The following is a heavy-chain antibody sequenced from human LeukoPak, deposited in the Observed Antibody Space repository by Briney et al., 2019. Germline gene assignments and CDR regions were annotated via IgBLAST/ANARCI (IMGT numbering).Heavy chain of an antibody. J-gene: IGHJ5*02. CDR3: ARGGKSILSGQNWFDP. CDR2: ISAYNGNT. V-gene: IGHV1-18*01. Sequence: ASVKVSCKASGYTFTSYGISWVRQAPGQGLEWMGWISAYNGNTNYAQKLQGRVTMTTDTSTSTAYMELSSLRSEDTAVYYCARGGKSILSGQNWFDPWGQGTLVTVSS. D-gene: IGHD1-14*01. CDR1: GYTFTSYG.